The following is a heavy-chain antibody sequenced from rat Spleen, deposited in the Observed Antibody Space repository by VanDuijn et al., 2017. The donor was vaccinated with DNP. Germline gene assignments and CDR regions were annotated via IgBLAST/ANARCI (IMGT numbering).Heavy chain of an antibody. D-gene: IGHD1-2*01. Sequence: EVQLVETGGGLVQPGRSLKLSCVASGFTFSNYWMYWIRQAPGKGLEWVASINTDGGSTYYSDSVKGRFTISRDNAENNVYLQMNSLRSEDTATYYCATSTCISLYAMDAWGQGTSVTVSS. V-gene: IGHV5-58*01. CDR3: ATSTCISLYAMDA. CDR2: INTDGGST. CDR1: GFTFSNYW. J-gene: IGHJ4*01.